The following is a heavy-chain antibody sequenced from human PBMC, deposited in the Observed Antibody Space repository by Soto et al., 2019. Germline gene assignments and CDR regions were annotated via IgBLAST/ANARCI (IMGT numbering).Heavy chain of an antibody. CDR2: ISYDGSNK. J-gene: IGHJ5*02. CDR1: GFTFSNYA. Sequence: QVQLVESGGGVVQPGRSLRLSCAASGFTFSNYAMHWVRQAPGKGLEWVAVISYDGSNKYYADSVKGRFTISRDNSKNTVYLQMNSLRAEDTAVYYCARDLEVAVAGAWGQGTLVTVSS. V-gene: IGHV3-30-3*01. D-gene: IGHD6-19*01. CDR3: ARDLEVAVAGA.